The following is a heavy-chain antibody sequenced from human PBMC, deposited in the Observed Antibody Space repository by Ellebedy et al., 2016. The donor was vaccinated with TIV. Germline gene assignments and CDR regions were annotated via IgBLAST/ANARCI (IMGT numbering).Heavy chain of an antibody. J-gene: IGHJ4*02. CDR1: GGSISSSSYH. V-gene: IGHV4-39*01. D-gene: IGHD4-17*01. CDR3: ARLTTVTWGFDY. Sequence: MPSETLSLSCTVSGGSISSSSYHWGCIRQPPGKGLERIGSIYYSWSTYYNPSLKSRVTISVDTSKNQFSLKLSSVTAADTAVYYCARLTTVTWGFDYWGQGTLVTVSS. CDR2: IYYSWST.